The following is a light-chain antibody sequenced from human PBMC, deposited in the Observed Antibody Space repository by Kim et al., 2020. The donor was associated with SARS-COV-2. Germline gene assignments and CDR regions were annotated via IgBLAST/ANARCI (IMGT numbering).Light chain of an antibody. V-gene: IGLV3-1*01. Sequence: SYELTQPPSVSVSPGQTASITCSGDKLGDKYACLYQQKPGQSPVLVIYQDTKRPSGIPERFSGSNSGNTATLTISGTQAMDEADYYCQAWDSRTYVVFGGGTQLTVL. CDR1: KLGDKY. CDR2: QDT. J-gene: IGLJ2*01. CDR3: QAWDSRTYVV.